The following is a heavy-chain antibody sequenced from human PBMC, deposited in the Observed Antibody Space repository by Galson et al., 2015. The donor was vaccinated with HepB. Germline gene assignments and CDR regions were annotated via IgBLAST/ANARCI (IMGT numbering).Heavy chain of an antibody. CDR2: INPSGGST. V-gene: IGHV1-46*04. Sequence: SVKVSCKASGYTFTSYYMHWVRQAPGQGLEWMGIINPSGGSTSYAQKLQGRVTMTRDTSTSTVYMELSSLRSEDTAVYYCARDSGGSYLVSPDFDYWGQGTLVTVSS. D-gene: IGHD1-26*01. J-gene: IGHJ4*02. CDR1: GYTFTSYY. CDR3: ARDSGGSYLVSPDFDY.